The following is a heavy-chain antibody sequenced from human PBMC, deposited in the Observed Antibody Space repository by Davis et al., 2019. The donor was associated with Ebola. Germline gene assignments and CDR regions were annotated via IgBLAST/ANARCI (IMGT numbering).Heavy chain of an antibody. J-gene: IGHJ5*02. D-gene: IGHD3-10*01. Sequence: GESLKISCAASGFTFSSYAMHWVRQAPGKGLEWVAVISYDGSNKYYADSVKGRFTISRDNSKNTLYLQMNSLRAEDTAVYYCARDGVYYGSGRWSWFDPWGQGTLVTVSS. CDR1: GFTFSSYA. CDR3: ARDGVYYGSGRWSWFDP. CDR2: ISYDGSNK. V-gene: IGHV3-30*04.